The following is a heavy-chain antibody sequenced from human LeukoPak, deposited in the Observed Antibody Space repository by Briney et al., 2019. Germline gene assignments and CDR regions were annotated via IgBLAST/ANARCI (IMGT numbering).Heavy chain of an antibody. Sequence: GGSLRLSCAASGFTLSSYGMHWVRHPAGKGLVWVSRINSDGSSTSYADSVKGRFTISRDNAKSTLYLQMLSLRAEDTAVYYCARDFIRGYSYGYDYWGQGSLVTVSS. J-gene: IGHJ4*02. CDR3: ARDFIRGYSYGYDY. V-gene: IGHV3-74*01. D-gene: IGHD5-18*01. CDR2: INSDGSST. CDR1: GFTLSSYG.